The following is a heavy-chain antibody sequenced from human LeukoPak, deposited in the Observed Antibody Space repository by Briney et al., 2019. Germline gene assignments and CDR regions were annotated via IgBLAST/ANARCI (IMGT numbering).Heavy chain of an antibody. CDR1: GFSFGDNA. CDR3: SRVERSSINNYYYCMAV. V-gene: IGHV3-49*03. D-gene: IGHD2-2*01. CDR2: SRSRAHGGTT. Sequence: GGSLRLSCTGFGFSFGDNAMIWFRQSPGKGLEWVSLSRSRAHGGTTDYAASVMGRFTMSRDDSKNIAYLQMDSLETEDTAVYYCSRVERSSINNYYYCMAVWGKGTSVTVSS. J-gene: IGHJ6*03.